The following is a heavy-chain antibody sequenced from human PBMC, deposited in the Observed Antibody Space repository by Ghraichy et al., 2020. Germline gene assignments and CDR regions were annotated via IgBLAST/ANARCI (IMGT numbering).Heavy chain of an antibody. J-gene: IGHJ6*02. D-gene: IGHD2-15*01. V-gene: IGHV4-34*01. CDR3: ARGSVGYCSGGSCYRVSHYYYYGMDV. Sequence: TLSLTCAVYGGSFSGYYWSWIRQPPGKGLEWIGEINHSGSTNYNPSLKSRVNISVDTSKNQFSLKLSSVTAADTAVYYCARGSVGYCSGGSCYRVSHYYYYGMDVWGQGTTVTVSS. CDR2: INHSGST. CDR1: GGSFSGYY.